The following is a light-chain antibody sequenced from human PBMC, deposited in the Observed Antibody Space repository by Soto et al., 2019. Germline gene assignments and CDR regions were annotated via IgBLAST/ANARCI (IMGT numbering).Light chain of an antibody. CDR2: EGT. V-gene: IGLV2-23*03. CDR3: CSYAGSSTFVV. CDR1: SSDVGSYNL. Sequence: SALTQPASVSGSPGRSITISCTGTSSDVGSYNLVSWYQQHPGKAPKLMIYEGTKRPSGVSNRFSGSKSGNTASLTTSGLQAEDDADYYCCSYAGSSTFVVFGGGTKVTVL. J-gene: IGLJ2*01.